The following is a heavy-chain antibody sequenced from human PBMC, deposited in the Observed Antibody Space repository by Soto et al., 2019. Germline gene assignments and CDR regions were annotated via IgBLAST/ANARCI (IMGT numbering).Heavy chain of an antibody. Sequence: SGPTLAKPTQTLTLTCTFSGFSLSTSGVGVGWIRQPPGKALEWLALIYWNDDKRYSPSLKSRVTITKDTSKNQVVLTMTNMDPVDTATYYCAHEYSGCYYFDYWGQGTLVTVSS. D-gene: IGHD1-26*01. CDR1: GFSLSTSGVG. V-gene: IGHV2-5*01. CDR2: IYWNDDK. CDR3: AHEYSGCYYFDY. J-gene: IGHJ4*02.